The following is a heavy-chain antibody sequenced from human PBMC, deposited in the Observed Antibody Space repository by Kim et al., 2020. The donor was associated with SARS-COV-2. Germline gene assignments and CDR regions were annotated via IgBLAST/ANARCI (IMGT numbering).Heavy chain of an antibody. Sequence: GGSLRLSCAASGFTFSSYGMHWVRQAPGKGLEWVAVISYDGSNKYYADSVKGRFTISRDNSKNTLYLQMNSLRAEDTAVYYCAGLVGTTVSGWFDPWGQGTLVTVSS. D-gene: IGHD4-4*01. CDR1: GFTFSSYG. CDR2: ISYDGSNK. CDR3: AGLVGTTVSGWFDP. V-gene: IGHV3-30*03. J-gene: IGHJ5*02.